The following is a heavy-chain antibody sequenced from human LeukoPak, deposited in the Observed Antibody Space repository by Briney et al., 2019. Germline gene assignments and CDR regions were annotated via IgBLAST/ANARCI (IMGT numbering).Heavy chain of an antibody. J-gene: IGHJ4*02. CDR2: ITPIFGTA. V-gene: IGHV1-69*05. CDR3: ARGLPLSY. CDR1: GGTFSSYA. Sequence: ASVKVSCKASGGTFSSYAISWVRQAPGQGLEWMGRITPIFGTANYAQKLQGRVTITTDESTSTAYMELSSLRSEDTAVYYCARGLPLSYWGQGTLVTVSS.